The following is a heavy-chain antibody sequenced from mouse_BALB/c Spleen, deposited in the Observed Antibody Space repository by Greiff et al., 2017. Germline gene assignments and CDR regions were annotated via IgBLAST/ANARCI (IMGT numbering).Heavy chain of an antibody. CDR2: INYSGST. CDR3: ARTDYDSSFAY. Sequence: EVKLMESGPVLVQPSQSLSLTCTVSGFSFTSGYSRYWIRQSPGNKLEWMDFINYSGSTNYNPSLKSRISITRDKSKNQFFLQLNSVTTEDTATYYCARTDYDSSFAYWGQGTLVTVSA. CDR1: GFSFTSGYS. D-gene: IGHD2-4*01. J-gene: IGHJ3*01. V-gene: IGHV3-1*02.